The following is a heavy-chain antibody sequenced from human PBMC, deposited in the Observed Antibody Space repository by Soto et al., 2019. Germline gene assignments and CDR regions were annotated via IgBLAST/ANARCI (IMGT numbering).Heavy chain of an antibody. Sequence: QVQLQESGPGLVKPSGTLYLICAVSGGSISSSDWWSWVRQPPGKGLEWIGEIYNSGSTNYNPSFKSRVPVSVDKSKNQFSLEMGSVTAADTAVYCCARASRGRGEVLTDYGMDVWGKGTTVTVSS. CDR1: GGSISSSDW. J-gene: IGHJ6*04. V-gene: IGHV4-4*01. CDR3: ARASRGRGEVLTDYGMDV. D-gene: IGHD1-20*01. CDR2: IYNSGST.